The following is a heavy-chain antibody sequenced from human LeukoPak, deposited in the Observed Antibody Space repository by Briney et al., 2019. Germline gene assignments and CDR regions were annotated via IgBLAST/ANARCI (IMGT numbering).Heavy chain of an antibody. J-gene: IGHJ6*03. Sequence: ASVKVSCKASGGTFSSYAISWVRQAPGQGLEWMGGIIPIFGTANYAQKFQGRVTTTADESTSTAHMELSSLRSEDTAVYYCARVSCSGGSCDYYYYMDVWGKGTTVTVSS. CDR2: IIPIFGTA. D-gene: IGHD2-15*01. CDR3: ARVSCSGGSCDYYYYMDV. CDR1: GGTFSSYA. V-gene: IGHV1-69*13.